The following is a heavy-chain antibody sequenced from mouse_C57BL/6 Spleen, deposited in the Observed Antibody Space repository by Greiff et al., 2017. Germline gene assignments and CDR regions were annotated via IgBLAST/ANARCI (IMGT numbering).Heavy chain of an antibody. CDR2: ISSGGSYT. CDR3: ARCGGAMDY. CDR1: GFTFSSYG. J-gene: IGHJ4*01. Sequence: EVQVVESGGDLVKPGGSLKLSCAASGFTFSSYGMSWVRQTPDKRLEWVATISSGGSYTYYPDSVKGRFTISRDNAKNTLYLQMGSLKPEDTAMYYCARCGGAMDYWGQGTSVTVSS. V-gene: IGHV5-6*01.